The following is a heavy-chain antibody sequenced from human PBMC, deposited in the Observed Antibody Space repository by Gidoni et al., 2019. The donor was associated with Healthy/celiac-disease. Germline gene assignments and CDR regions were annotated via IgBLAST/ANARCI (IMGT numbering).Heavy chain of an antibody. V-gene: IGHV1-69*01. CDR2: IIPIFGTA. D-gene: IGHD1-26*01. Sequence: QVQLVQSGAEVKKPGSSVKVSCKASGGTFSSYAIRWVRQAPGQGLEWMGGIIPIFGTANYAQKFQGRVTITADESTSTAYMELSSLRSEDTAVYYCARSGGKRIVGALLYYYYGMDVWGQGTTVTVSS. CDR3: ARSGGKRIVGALLYYYYGMDV. CDR1: GGTFSSYA. J-gene: IGHJ6*02.